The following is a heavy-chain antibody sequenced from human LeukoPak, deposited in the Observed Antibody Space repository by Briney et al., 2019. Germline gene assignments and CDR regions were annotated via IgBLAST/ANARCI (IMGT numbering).Heavy chain of an antibody. CDR2: IWCDGSNK. CDR3: ASSKGYSYGYAADY. CDR1: GFTFSSYA. V-gene: IGHV3-33*08. Sequence: GGSLRLSCAASGFTFSSYAMNWVRQAPGKGLEWVAVIWCDGSNKYYADSVKGRFTISRDNSKNTLYLQMNSLRAEDTAVYYCASSKGYSYGYAADYWGQGTLVTVSS. D-gene: IGHD5-18*01. J-gene: IGHJ4*02.